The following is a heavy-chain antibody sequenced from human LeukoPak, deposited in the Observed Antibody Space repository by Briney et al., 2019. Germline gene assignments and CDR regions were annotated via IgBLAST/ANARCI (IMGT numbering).Heavy chain of an antibody. V-gene: IGHV1-69*05. J-gene: IGHJ4*02. CDR3: ARIEGEYGVLVY. D-gene: IGHD4-17*01. Sequence: GSSVKVSCKTSGGSFSTYAINWVRQAPGQGLEWMGRIIPIFGTPNYAQRFQSRVTITTDESTKTAYMDLTSLTHEDTAVYYCARIEGEYGVLVYWGQGTLVTVSS. CDR1: GGSFSTYA. CDR2: IIPIFGTP.